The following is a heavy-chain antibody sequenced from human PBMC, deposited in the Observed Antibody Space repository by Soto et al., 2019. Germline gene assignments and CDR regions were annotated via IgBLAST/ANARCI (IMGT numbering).Heavy chain of an antibody. Sequence: NPSETLSLTCTVSGGSISSGDYYWSWIRQPPGKGLEWIGYIYYSGSTYYNPSLKSRVTISVDTSKNQFSLKLSSVTAADTAVYYCARDLRDYDFWSGYSYYSYGMDVWGQGTTVTVSS. D-gene: IGHD3-3*01. J-gene: IGHJ6*02. CDR2: IYYSGST. V-gene: IGHV4-30-4*01. CDR3: ARDLRDYDFWSGYSYYSYGMDV. CDR1: GGSISSGDYY.